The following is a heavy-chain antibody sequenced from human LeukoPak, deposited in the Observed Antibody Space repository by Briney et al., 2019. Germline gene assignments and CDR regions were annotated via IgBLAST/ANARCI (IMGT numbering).Heavy chain of an antibody. D-gene: IGHD1-1*01. V-gene: IGHV5-51*01. CDR3: ARRVEPGGFWFDP. CDR2: IYPGDSDT. CDR1: GYSFTSYW. J-gene: IGHJ5*02. Sequence: GESLKISCKGSGYSFTSYWIGWVRQMPGKGLEWMGIIYPGDSDTRYSPSFQGQVTLSADKSISTVYLQWTSLKASDTAMYYCARRVEPGGFWFDPWGQGTLVTVSS.